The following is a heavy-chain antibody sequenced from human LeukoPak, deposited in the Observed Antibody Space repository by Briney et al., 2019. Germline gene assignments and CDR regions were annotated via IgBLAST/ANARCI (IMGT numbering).Heavy chain of an antibody. CDR2: IYYSGST. CDR3: ARDPIAVAGTIDY. V-gene: IGHV4-39*07. CDR1: GGSISSSSYY. D-gene: IGHD6-19*01. Sequence: SETLSLTCTVSGGSISSSSYYWGWIRQPPGKGLEWIGSIYYSGSTYYNPSLRSRVTISVDTSKNQSSLKLSSVTAADTAVYYCARDPIAVAGTIDYWGQGTLVTVSS. J-gene: IGHJ4*02.